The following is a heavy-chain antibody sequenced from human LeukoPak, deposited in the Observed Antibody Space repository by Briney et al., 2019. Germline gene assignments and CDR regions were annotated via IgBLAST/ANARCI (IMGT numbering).Heavy chain of an antibody. D-gene: IGHD3-16*01. Sequence: SETLSLTCTVSGGSISNDAYYWGWLRQPPGMGLEWIGTLFHSGSPYYSPSLKSRLTISVGTSKNQFSLKLTSVTAADTAVYYCVRDFTRLGAFDYWGQGALVTVSS. CDR1: GGSISNDAYY. V-gene: IGHV4-39*07. CDR2: LFHSGSP. J-gene: IGHJ4*02. CDR3: VRDFTRLGAFDY.